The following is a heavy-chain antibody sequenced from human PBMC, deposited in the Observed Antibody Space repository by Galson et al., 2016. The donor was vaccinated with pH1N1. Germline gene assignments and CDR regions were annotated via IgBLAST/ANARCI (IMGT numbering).Heavy chain of an antibody. D-gene: IGHD2-21*01. J-gene: IGHJ5*02. CDR3: ARGLLSGFDP. CDR2: IYPDDSDT. V-gene: IGHV5-51*03. Sequence: QSGAEVKKPGESLKISCEVFGYKFTPYWIGWVRQMPGKGLEWMGIIYPDDSDTRYNPAFQGQVSISVDKSINTAYLQWNSLKASDTASYYCARGLLSGFDPWGQGTLVIVSS. CDR1: GYKFTPYW.